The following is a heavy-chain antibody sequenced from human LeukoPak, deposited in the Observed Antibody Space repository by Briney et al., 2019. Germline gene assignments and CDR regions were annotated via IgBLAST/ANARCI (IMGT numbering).Heavy chain of an antibody. CDR3: ARGQIYDYWTPVSWKFDL. V-gene: IGHV4-38-2*02. CDR1: GFSITSGYF. CDR2: IYTTGAGIT. D-gene: IGHD3/OR15-3a*01. J-gene: IGHJ2*01. Sequence: SETLSLTCSVSGFSITSGYFWGWLRQSPGKALEWIGNIYTTGAGITYYNPSVKSRLTLISDRAKSQLSLKMNSVTAADTAVYYGARGQIYDYWTPVSWKFDLWGRGTLVSVSS.